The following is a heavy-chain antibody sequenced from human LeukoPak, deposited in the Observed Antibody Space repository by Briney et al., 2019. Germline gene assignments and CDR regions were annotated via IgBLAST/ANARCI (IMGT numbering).Heavy chain of an antibody. Sequence: ASVKVSCKASGYTFTSYGISWVRQAPGQGLEWMGWISAYNGYTKYAQKFQGRVTITRNTSISTAYMELSSLRSEDTAVYYCARGSSSDYYMDVWGKGTTVTVSS. J-gene: IGHJ6*03. CDR1: GYTFTSYG. V-gene: IGHV1-8*03. CDR2: ISAYNGYT. D-gene: IGHD6-13*01. CDR3: ARGSSSDYYMDV.